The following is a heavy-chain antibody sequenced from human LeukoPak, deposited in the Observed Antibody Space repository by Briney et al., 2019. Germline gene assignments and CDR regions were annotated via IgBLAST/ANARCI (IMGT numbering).Heavy chain of an antibody. J-gene: IGHJ2*01. CDR3: ARNGYYVDGGGWYFDL. V-gene: IGHV3-23*01. Sequence: GGSLRLSCAASGFTFSSYAMSWVRKAPGKGLEWVSAISGSGGSTYYADSVKGRFTISRENAKNSLYLQMNSLRAGDTAVYYCARNGYYVDGGGWYFDLWGRGTLVTVSS. CDR2: ISGSGGST. D-gene: IGHD3-10*02. CDR1: GFTFSSYA.